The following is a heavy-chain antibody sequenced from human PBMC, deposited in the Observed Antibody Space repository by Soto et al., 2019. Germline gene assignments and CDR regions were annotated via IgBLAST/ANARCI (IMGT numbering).Heavy chain of an antibody. CDR3: ARDTSPSYGMDV. CDR1: GFTVSSNY. J-gene: IGHJ6*02. CDR2: IYSGGST. Sequence: EVQLVESGGGLVQPGGSLRLSCAASGFTVSSNYMSWVRQAPGKGLEWVSVIYSGGSTYYADSVKGRVTISRHNSKNTLYLQMNSLRAEDTAVYYCARDTSPSYGMDVWGQGTTVTVSS. V-gene: IGHV3-53*04.